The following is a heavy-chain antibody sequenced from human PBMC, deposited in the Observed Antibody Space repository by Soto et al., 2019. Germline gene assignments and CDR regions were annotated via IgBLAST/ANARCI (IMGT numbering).Heavy chain of an antibody. V-gene: IGHV4-39*01. J-gene: IGHJ6*02. CDR1: CGSVSSRTYY. Sequence: PSETLSLTCTVSCGSVSSRTYYWAWIRQSPGKGLEWIGNIDYSGSTYDNPSLKSRVIMSVDTSRNQFSLKLSSVTAADTAVYYCASVPYYDFWSGSRSPSYYYYGIDVWGQGTTVTVSS. D-gene: IGHD3-3*01. CDR3: ASVPYYDFWSGSRSPSYYYYGIDV. CDR2: IDYSGST.